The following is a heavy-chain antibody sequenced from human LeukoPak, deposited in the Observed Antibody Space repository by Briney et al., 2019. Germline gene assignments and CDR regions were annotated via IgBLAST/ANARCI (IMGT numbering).Heavy chain of an antibody. CDR1: GFTFSSYG. D-gene: IGHD2/OR15-2a*01. J-gene: IGHJ4*02. Sequence: GRSLRLSCAASGFTFSSYGMHWVRQAPGKGLEWVAVIWYDGSNKYYADSVKGRFTISRDNSKNTLYLQMNSLRAEDTAVYYCARDNSNSGNDYWGQGTLVTVSS. V-gene: IGHV3-33*01. CDR3: ARDNSNSGNDY. CDR2: IWYDGSNK.